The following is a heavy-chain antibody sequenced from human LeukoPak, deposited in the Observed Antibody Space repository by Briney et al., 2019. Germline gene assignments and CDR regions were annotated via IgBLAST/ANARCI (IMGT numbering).Heavy chain of an antibody. CDR3: ARKLGYCSSTSCYYWFDP. CDR1: GYTFTSYD. V-gene: IGHV1-8*03. CDR2: MNPNSGNT. J-gene: IGHJ5*02. D-gene: IGHD2-2*01. Sequence: ASVKVSCKASGYTFTSYDINWVRQATGQGLEWMGWMNPNSGNTGYAQKFQGRVTITRNTSISTAYMELSSLRSEDTAVYYCARKLGYCSSTSCYYWFDPWGQGTLVTVSS.